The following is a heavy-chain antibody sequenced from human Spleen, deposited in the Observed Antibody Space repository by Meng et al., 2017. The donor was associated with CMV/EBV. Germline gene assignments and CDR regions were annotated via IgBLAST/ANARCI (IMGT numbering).Heavy chain of an antibody. Sequence: SVKVSCKASVDTFTKNAIRWVRQAPGQGLEWMGGIIPLLDVVKYAEKFQDRVTITADKSTSTAYMELSSLRSEDTAVYYCALGPTIFGVVIKGNDDYWGQGTLVTVSS. D-gene: IGHD3-3*01. J-gene: IGHJ4*02. CDR2: IIPLLDVV. CDR3: ALGPTIFGVVIKGNDDY. V-gene: IGHV1-69*10. CDR1: VDTFTKNA.